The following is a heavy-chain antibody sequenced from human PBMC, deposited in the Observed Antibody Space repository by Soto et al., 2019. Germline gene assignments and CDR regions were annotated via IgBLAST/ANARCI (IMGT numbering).Heavy chain of an antibody. D-gene: IGHD1-26*01. CDR2: IIHSEST. Sequence: SSETLSFTCAVYGGSFSAYYWSWVRQPPGKGLEWIGEIIHSESTKYNPSLKSRVTISVDTSKNQFSLKLSSVTAADTAVYYCARQRPTDGRWEFANYYGMDVWGQGTPVTVS. V-gene: IGHV4-34*12. CDR3: ARQRPTDGRWEFANYYGMDV. J-gene: IGHJ6*02. CDR1: GGSFSAYY.